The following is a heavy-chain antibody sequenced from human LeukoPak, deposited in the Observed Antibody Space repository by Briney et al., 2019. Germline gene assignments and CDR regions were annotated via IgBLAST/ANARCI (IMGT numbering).Heavy chain of an antibody. CDR3: AREVRPNDY. CDR2: ISNDGSKK. CDR1: GFTLSSYG. D-gene: IGHD6-25*01. J-gene: IGHJ4*02. Sequence: GGSLRLSCTVSGFTLSSYGMHWVRQAPGKGLEWVTVISNDGSKKYYADSVKGRFTISRDNSKNTLYLQMNNLRAEDTALYYCAREVRPNDYWGQGTLVTVSP. V-gene: IGHV3-30*03.